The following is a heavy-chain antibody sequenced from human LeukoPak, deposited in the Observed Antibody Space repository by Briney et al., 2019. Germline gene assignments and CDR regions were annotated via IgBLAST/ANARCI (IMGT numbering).Heavy chain of an antibody. J-gene: IGHJ5*02. D-gene: IGHD3-10*01. Sequence: PSETLSLTCAVYGGSFSGYYWSWIRQPPGKGLEWIGEINHSGSTNYNPSLKSRVTISVDTSKNQFSLKLSSVTAADTAVYYCARGGRTRYYGSGSYYSPNNWFDPWGQRTLVTVSS. V-gene: IGHV4-34*01. CDR1: GGSFSGYY. CDR2: INHSGST. CDR3: ARGGRTRYYGSGSYYSPNNWFDP.